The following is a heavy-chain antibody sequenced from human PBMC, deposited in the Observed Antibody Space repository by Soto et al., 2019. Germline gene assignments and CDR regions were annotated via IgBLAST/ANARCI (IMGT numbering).Heavy chain of an antibody. CDR3: ARVVVPETTNYNYYGMDV. V-gene: IGHV3-74*01. CDR1: EFTFSSYW. CDR2: INRDGSST. J-gene: IGHJ6*02. D-gene: IGHD2-2*01. Sequence: EVQLVESGGGLVQPGGSLRLSCAASEFTFSSYWMHWVRQAPGKGLVWVSRINRDGSSTTYADSVKGRFTISRDNAKNTLYLQMNSLRGEDTAVYYCARVVVPETTNYNYYGMDVWGLGTTVTVSS.